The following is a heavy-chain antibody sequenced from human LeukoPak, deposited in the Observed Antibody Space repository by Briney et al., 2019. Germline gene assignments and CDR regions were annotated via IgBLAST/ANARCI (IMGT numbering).Heavy chain of an antibody. D-gene: IGHD3-10*01. J-gene: IGHJ3*02. CDR3: ARDRRLEVRVAKVRDAFDI. V-gene: IGHV4-59*01. Sequence: SETLSLTCTVSGGSISSYYWSWIRQPPGKGLEWIGYIYYSGSTNYNPSLKSRVTISVDTSKNQFSLKLSSVTAADTAVYYCARDRRLEVRVAKVRDAFDIWGQGTMVTVSS. CDR1: GGSISSYY. CDR2: IYYSGST.